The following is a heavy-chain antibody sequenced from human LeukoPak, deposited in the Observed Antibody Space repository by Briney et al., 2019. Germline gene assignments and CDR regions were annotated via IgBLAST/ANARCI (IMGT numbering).Heavy chain of an antibody. CDR3: ARDLNRLTIFGVVINTASYYYGMDV. D-gene: IGHD3-3*01. J-gene: IGHJ6*02. Sequence: ASVKVSCKASGYTFTGYYMHWVRQAPGQGLEWMGIINPSGGSTSYAQKFQGRVTMTRDTSTSTVYMELSSLRSEDTAVYYCARDLNRLTIFGVVINTASYYYGMDVWGQGTTVTVSS. V-gene: IGHV1-46*01. CDR1: GYTFTGYY. CDR2: INPSGGST.